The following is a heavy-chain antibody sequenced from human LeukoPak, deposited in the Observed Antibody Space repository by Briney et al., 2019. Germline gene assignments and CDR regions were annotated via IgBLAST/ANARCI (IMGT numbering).Heavy chain of an antibody. Sequence: PSETLSLTCTVSGGSISSSRYYWGWIRQPPGKGLEWIGSIYYSGSTYYNPSLKSRVTISVDTSKNQFSLKLSSVTAADTAVYYCARQLGERWLQFDYYYYMDAWGKGTTVTVSS. CDR2: IYYSGST. V-gene: IGHV4-39*01. D-gene: IGHD5-24*01. CDR1: GGSISSSRYY. J-gene: IGHJ6*03. CDR3: ARQLGERWLQFDYYYYMDA.